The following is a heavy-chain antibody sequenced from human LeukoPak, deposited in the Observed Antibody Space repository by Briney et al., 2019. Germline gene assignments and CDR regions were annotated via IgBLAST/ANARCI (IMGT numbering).Heavy chain of an antibody. Sequence: ASVKVSCTASRDTFTNHDINWVRQAAGQGLEWMAWLSPNSGQAGYAQNFQGRVTLTRDTSTSTAYMELSSLKSDDTGVYYCVTLDTRLRHIDYWGQGTLVTVSS. CDR1: RDTFTNHD. V-gene: IGHV1-8*01. J-gene: IGHJ4*02. CDR3: VTLDTRLRHIDY. D-gene: IGHD3-16*01. CDR2: LSPNSGQA.